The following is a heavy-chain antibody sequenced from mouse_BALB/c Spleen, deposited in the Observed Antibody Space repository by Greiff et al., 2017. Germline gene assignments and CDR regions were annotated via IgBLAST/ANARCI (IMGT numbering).Heavy chain of an antibody. Sequence: EVKLMEPGPGLVKPSQSLSLTCTVTGYSITSDYAWNWIRQFPGNKLEWMGYIRYSGSTSYNPSLKSRISITRDTSKNQFFLQLNSVTTEDTATYYCARGDYYGYVAYWGQGTLVTVSA. V-gene: IGHV3-2*02. CDR3: ARGDYYGYVAY. CDR1: GYSITSDYA. D-gene: IGHD1-2*01. CDR2: IRYSGST. J-gene: IGHJ3*01.